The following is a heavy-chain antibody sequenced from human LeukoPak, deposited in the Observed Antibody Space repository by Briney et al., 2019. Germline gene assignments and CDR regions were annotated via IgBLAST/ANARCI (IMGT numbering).Heavy chain of an antibody. Sequence: GGSLRLSCAASGFPFRDYYMTWIRQAPGKGLEWISYISRSGDSLYYADSVEGRFTISRDNAKNSLFLQMNSLRADDTAVYYCAGGVVTIPDYYYYGMDVWGQGTTVTVSS. V-gene: IGHV3-11*01. J-gene: IGHJ6*02. CDR1: GFPFRDYY. D-gene: IGHD3-9*01. CDR3: AGGVVTIPDYYYYGMDV. CDR2: ISRSGDSL.